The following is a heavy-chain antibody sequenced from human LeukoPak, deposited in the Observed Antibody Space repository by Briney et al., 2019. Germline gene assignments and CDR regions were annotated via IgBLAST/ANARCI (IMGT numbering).Heavy chain of an antibody. CDR1: GFTFSSYS. CDR2: ISSSRSYI. J-gene: IGHJ4*02. CDR3: ARDDYGSGSYYFDY. D-gene: IGHD3-10*01. Sequence: PGGSLRLSCAASGFTFSSYSMNWVRQAPGKGLEWVSCISSSRSYIYYADSVKGRFTISRDNAKNSLYLQMNSLRAEDTAVYYCARDDYGSGSYYFDYWAREPWSPSPQ. V-gene: IGHV3-21*01.